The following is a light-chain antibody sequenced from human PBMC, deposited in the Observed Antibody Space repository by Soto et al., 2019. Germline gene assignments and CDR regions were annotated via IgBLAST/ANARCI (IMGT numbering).Light chain of an antibody. CDR3: QQTYNTPVT. V-gene: IGKV1-39*01. J-gene: IGKJ3*01. Sequence: DIQMTQSPASLSASVGDRVTITCRASQSISGYLNWYLQKPGKAPKHLIYGASTLQSGVPSRFTGSGSKTSFTLTISSLQPEDFGTYYCQQTYNTPVTFGPGTKVDI. CDR1: QSISGY. CDR2: GAS.